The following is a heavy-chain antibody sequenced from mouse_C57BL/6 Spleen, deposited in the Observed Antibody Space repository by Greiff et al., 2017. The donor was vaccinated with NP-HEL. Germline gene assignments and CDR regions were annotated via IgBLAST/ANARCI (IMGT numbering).Heavy chain of an antibody. CDR2: INYDGSST. V-gene: IGHV5-16*01. CDR3: ARGGYDDDGYYFDY. J-gene: IGHJ2*01. Sequence: EVQLVESEAGLVQPGSSMKLSCTASGFTFSDYYMAWVRQVPEKGLEWVANINYDGSSTYYLASLKGRFIISRDNATNILYLQMSSLKSEDAATYYCARGGYDDDGYYFDYWGQGTTLTVSS. D-gene: IGHD2-2*01. CDR1: GFTFSDYY.